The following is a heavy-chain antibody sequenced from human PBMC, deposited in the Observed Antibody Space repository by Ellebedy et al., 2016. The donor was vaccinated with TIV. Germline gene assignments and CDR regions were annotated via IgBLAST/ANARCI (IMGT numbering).Heavy chain of an antibody. CDR1: GGSFSGYY. Sequence: SETLSLXXAVYGGSFSGYYWSWIRQPPGRGLEWIGEINHSGSTSYGPPLKSRVTMSVDTSKNQFSLKLSSVTAADTAVYYCVRGFWIRGSYHTNFDYWGQGTLVTVSS. J-gene: IGHJ4*02. V-gene: IGHV4-34*09. D-gene: IGHD1-26*01. CDR2: INHSGST. CDR3: VRGFWIRGSYHTNFDY.